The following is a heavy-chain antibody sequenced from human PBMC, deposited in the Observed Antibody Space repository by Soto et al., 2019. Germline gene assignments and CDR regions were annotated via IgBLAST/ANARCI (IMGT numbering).Heavy chain of an antibody. Sequence: GQMLESGGGLVQPGGSLRLSCATSGFTFHSYAMSWVRQAPGKGLEWVSGISAIGGSAWVSVISGTGGSTFYADTARGRFTICIDDSKSTLYLQMNNVSAEDTAVYYCAKGRQGGYNYFHSWGQGTLVTVSS. CDR2: ISAIGGSAWVSVISGTGGST. CDR1: GFTFHSYA. D-gene: IGHD1-26*01. J-gene: IGHJ4*02. V-gene: IGHV3-23*01. CDR3: AKGRQGGYNYFHS.